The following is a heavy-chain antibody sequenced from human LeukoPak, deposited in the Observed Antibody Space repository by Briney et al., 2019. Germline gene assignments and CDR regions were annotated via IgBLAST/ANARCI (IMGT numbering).Heavy chain of an antibody. CDR2: ISSSSSYI. Sequence: PGGSLRLSCAASGFTFSSYSMNWVRQAPGKGLEWVSSISSSSSYIYYADSVKGRFTISRDNAKNSLYLQMNSLRAEGTAAYYCARRGYYYDSSALQFDPWGQGTLVTVSS. D-gene: IGHD3-22*01. CDR1: GFTFSSYS. V-gene: IGHV3-21*01. CDR3: ARRGYYYDSSALQFDP. J-gene: IGHJ5*02.